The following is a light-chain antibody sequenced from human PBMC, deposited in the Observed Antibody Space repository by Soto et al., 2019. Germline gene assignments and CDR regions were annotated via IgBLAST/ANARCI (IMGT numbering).Light chain of an antibody. CDR1: SSNIGRNT. Sequence: QSVLTQPPSATGTPGQRVTISCSGGSSNIGRNTVHWYQHLPGTAPKLVIYTNNQRPSGVPDRFSGSRSGTTASLTISGLQPEDEAHYYCSSYSYLDIPVLLGGGTKVTVL. J-gene: IGLJ2*01. CDR2: TNN. CDR3: SSYSYLDIPVL. V-gene: IGLV1-44*01.